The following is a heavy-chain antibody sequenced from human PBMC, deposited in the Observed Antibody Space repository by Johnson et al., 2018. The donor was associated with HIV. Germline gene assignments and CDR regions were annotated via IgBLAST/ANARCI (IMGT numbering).Heavy chain of an antibody. CDR1: GFTVSSNY. CDR2: ISYDGSNK. CDR3: AKDREWLVPTPLDAFDS. J-gene: IGHJ3*02. Sequence: QVQLVESGGGLVQPGGSLRLSCAASGFTVSSNYMNWVRQAPGKGLEWVAVISYDGSNKYYADSVKGRFTISRDNSKNTLYLQMNSLRAEDTAVYYCAKDREWLVPTPLDAFDSWGQGTLVIVSS. V-gene: IGHV3-30*18. D-gene: IGHD6-19*01.